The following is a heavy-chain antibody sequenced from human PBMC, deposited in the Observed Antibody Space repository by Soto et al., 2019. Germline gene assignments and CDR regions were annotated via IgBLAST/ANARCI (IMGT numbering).Heavy chain of an antibody. CDR1: VFTFSNYG. CDR2: MSYDGSNK. J-gene: IGHJ4*02. Sequence: GGSLRLSCAASVFTFSNYGMHWVRQAPGKGLEWVAVMSYDGSNKYYGDSVKGRFTISRDNSKNTLYLQMNSLRAEDTAVYYCAKEVWGYCSGGTCYSFDYWGQGTLVTVSS. D-gene: IGHD2-15*01. CDR3: AKEVWGYCSGGTCYSFDY. V-gene: IGHV3-30*18.